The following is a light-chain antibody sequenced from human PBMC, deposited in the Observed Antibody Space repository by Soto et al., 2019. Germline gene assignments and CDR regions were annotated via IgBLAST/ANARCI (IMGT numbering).Light chain of an antibody. J-gene: IGKJ4*01. CDR1: QCISSY. CDR3: QQTYDTPLT. V-gene: IGKV1-8*01. Sequence: AIRMTQSPSSFSASTGDRVTITCRASQCISSYLAWYQQKPGEAPKLLIYPAFTLQSGVPSRFSGSGSGTDFTLTISNLQPEDFATYFCQQTYDTPLTFGGGTKVDIK. CDR2: PAF.